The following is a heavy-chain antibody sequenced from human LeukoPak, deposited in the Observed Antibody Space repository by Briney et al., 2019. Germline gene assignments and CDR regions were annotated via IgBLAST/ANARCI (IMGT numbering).Heavy chain of an antibody. Sequence: KPSETLSLTCAVYGGSFSGYYWSWLRHPPGKGLEWIGEINHSGSTNYNPSLKSRVTISVDTSKNQFSLKLSSVTAADTAVYYCARGNADCSSTSCSGGDFDYWGQGTLVTVSS. D-gene: IGHD2-2*01. CDR2: INHSGST. V-gene: IGHV4-34*01. CDR3: ARGNADCSSTSCSGGDFDY. CDR1: GGSFSGYY. J-gene: IGHJ4*02.